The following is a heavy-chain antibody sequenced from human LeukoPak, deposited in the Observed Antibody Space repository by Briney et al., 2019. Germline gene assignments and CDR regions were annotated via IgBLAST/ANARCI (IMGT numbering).Heavy chain of an antibody. CDR1: GGSISSSSYY. Sequence: PSETLSLTCTVSGGSISSSSYYWGWIRQPPGKGLEWIGSIYYSGSTYYNPSLKSRVTISVDTSKNQFSLKLSSVTAADTVVYYCARQSPYYYYGVDVWGQGTTVTVSS. V-gene: IGHV4-39*01. CDR2: IYYSGST. J-gene: IGHJ6*02. CDR3: ARQSPYYYYGVDV.